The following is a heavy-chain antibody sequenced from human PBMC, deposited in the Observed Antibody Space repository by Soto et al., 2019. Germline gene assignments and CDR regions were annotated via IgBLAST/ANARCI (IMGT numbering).Heavy chain of an antibody. CDR3: ARQGGYSSSFSY. J-gene: IGHJ4*02. V-gene: IGHV4-59*08. CDR2: IYYSGST. CDR1: GGSINSYY. Sequence: SETLSLTCTVSGGSINSYYWSWIRQPPGKGLEWIGYIYYSGSTNYNPSLKSRVTISVDTSKNQFSLKLSSVTAADTAVYYCARQGGYSSSFSYWGQGTLVTVSS. D-gene: IGHD6-13*01.